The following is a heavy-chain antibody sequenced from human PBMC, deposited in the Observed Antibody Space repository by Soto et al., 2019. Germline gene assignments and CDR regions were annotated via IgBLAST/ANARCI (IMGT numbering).Heavy chain of an antibody. Sequence: QVQLVQSGAEVQRPGSSVKVSCKTSGGTFSPYAIRWLRQAPGQGLEWMGGIIPIFGTTNYAQKFLGRLTIVANESTSTAYMELISLTSDDTCLYYCAREIGVAVRFDPWGQGTLVTVSS. CDR3: AREIGVAVRFDP. CDR2: IIPIFGTT. CDR1: GGTFSPYA. D-gene: IGHD6-19*01. V-gene: IGHV1-69*01. J-gene: IGHJ5*02.